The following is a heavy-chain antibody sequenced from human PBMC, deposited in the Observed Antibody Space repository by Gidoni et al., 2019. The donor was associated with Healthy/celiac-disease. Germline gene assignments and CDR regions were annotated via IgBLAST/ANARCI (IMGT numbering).Heavy chain of an antibody. Sequence: QVQLVESGGGVVQPGRSLRLSCAASGFTFSSYAMHWVRQAPGKGLEWVAVISYDGSNKYYADSVKGRFTISRDNSKNTLYLQMNSLRAEDTAVYYCARESPGEAAAGNWGQGTLVTVSS. J-gene: IGHJ4*02. CDR1: GFTFSSYA. CDR2: ISYDGSNK. V-gene: IGHV3-30*01. D-gene: IGHD6-13*01. CDR3: ARESPGEAAAGN.